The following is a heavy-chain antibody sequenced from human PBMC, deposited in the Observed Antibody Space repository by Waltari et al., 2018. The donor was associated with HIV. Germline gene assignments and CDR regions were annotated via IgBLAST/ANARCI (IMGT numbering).Heavy chain of an antibody. CDR1: GFTFKHYG. V-gene: IGHV3-33*01. Sequence: QVQLVGSGGGVVQHAKSLGLSSAGAGFTFKHYGMAWVRQAPCKGLEWVAVILYDGSKKYYADPVKGRCTISKDNSKNTLHLQVNSLTAEDTAVYYCARVTGNREGSWFDPWGQGTLVTVSS. J-gene: IGHJ5*02. D-gene: IGHD1-20*01. CDR2: ILYDGSKK. CDR3: ARVTGNREGSWFDP.